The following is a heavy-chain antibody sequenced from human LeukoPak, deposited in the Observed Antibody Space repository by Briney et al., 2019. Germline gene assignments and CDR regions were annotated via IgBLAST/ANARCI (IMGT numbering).Heavy chain of an antibody. CDR1: GFTFSSYW. CDR3: ARVVGVVPAATTYDYFDY. J-gene: IGHJ4*02. CDR2: IKQDGSEK. D-gene: IGHD2-2*01. Sequence: GGSLRLSCEASGFTFSSYWASWVRQAPGKGLEWVANIKQDGSEKYYVDSVKGRFTISRDNAKNSLYLQMNSLRAEDTAVYYCARVVGVVPAATTYDYFDYWGQGTLVTVSS. V-gene: IGHV3-7*01.